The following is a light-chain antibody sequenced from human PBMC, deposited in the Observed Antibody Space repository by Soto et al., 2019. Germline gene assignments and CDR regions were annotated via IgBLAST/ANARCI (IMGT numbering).Light chain of an antibody. CDR1: QSISSY. CDR3: QQSDSTLT. Sequence: DIQMTQSPSSLSASVGDRVTITCRASQSISSYLNWYQQKPGKDPKLLIYAASSLQSGVPSRFSGSGSGTDFTLTISSLQPEDFATYYCQQSDSTLTFGPGTKVDIK. CDR2: AAS. V-gene: IGKV1-39*01. J-gene: IGKJ3*01.